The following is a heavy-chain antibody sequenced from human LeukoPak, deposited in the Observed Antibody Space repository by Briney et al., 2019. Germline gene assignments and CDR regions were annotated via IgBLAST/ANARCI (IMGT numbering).Heavy chain of an antibody. Sequence: NPSETLSLTCAVSGGSISSSNWWSWVRQPPGKGLEWIGEIYRSGSTNYNPSLKSRVTISVDKSKNQFSLKLSSVTAADTAVYYCARRGLKWDYGSGSYYTHTAYYYYMDVWGKGTTVTISS. CDR1: GGSISSSNW. CDR2: IYRSGST. D-gene: IGHD3-10*01. J-gene: IGHJ6*03. CDR3: ARRGLKWDYGSGSYYTHTAYYYYMDV. V-gene: IGHV4-4*02.